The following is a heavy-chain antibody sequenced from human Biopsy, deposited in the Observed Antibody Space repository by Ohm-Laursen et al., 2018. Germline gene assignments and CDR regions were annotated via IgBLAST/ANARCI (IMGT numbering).Heavy chain of an antibody. CDR2: IYSSGGS. CDR1: GGSTNDYF. V-gene: IGHV4-4*07. D-gene: IGHD6-19*01. CDR3: ARTPGKAVAGRFLDL. Sequence: GTLSLTCNVSGGSTNDYFWSWIRQPAGETLEWIGRIYSSGGSSYNPSLKSRISMSMDTSNNQFSLTLPSVTAADTAVYYCARTPGKAVAGRFLDLWGRGTLVTVSS. J-gene: IGHJ2*01.